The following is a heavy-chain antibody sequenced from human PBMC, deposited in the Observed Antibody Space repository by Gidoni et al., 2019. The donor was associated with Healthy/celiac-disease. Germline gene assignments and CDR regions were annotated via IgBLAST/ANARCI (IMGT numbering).Heavy chain of an antibody. Sequence: EVQLVESGGGLAKPGGSLRLSCPAPGFTFSSYSMNWVRQAPGKGLEWVSSISSSSSYIYYADSVKGRFTISRDNAKNSLYLQMSSLRAEDTAVYYCARSHSSSWFYFDYWGQGTLVTVSS. J-gene: IGHJ4*02. CDR2: ISSSSSYI. D-gene: IGHD6-13*01. V-gene: IGHV3-21*01. CDR3: ARSHSSSWFYFDY. CDR1: GFTFSSYS.